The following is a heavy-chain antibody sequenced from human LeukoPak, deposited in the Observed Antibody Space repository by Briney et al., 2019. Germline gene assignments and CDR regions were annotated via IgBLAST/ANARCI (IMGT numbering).Heavy chain of an antibody. CDR2: INSGGGAT. Sequence: GGSLRLSCAASGFTFSNAWMTWVRQAPGKGLEWVGRINSGGGATDYAAPVKGRFTISRDDSKNTLYLQMSSLKTEDTAVYYCTTDLPSRNVEMSFIRENTFDIWGQGTMVTVSS. D-gene: IGHD5-24*01. CDR3: TTDLPSRNVEMSFIRENTFDI. J-gene: IGHJ3*02. CDR1: GFTFSNAW. V-gene: IGHV3-15*01.